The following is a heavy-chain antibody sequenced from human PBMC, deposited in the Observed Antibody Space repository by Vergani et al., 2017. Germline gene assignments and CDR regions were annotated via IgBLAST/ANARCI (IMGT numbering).Heavy chain of an antibody. J-gene: IGHJ4*02. CDR2: IYHSGST. CDR1: GYSISSGYY. CDR3: ARVSIGYSSSSVDY. Sequence: QVQLQESGPGLVKPSETLSLTCAVSGYSISSGYYWGWIRQPPGKGLEWIGSIYHSGSTYYNPCLKSRVTISVDTSKNQFSLKLSSVTAADTAVYYCARVSIGYSSSSVDYWGQGTLVTVSS. D-gene: IGHD6-6*01. V-gene: IGHV4-38-2*01.